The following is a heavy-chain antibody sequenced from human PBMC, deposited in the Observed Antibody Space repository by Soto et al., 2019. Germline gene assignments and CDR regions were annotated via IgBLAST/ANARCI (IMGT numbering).Heavy chain of an antibody. CDR1: GGSISSGGYY. Sequence: SETLSPTCTVSGGSISSGGYYWSWIRQHPGKGLEWIGYIYYSGSTYYNPSLKSRVTISVDTSKNQFSLKLSSVTAADTAVYYCARGVETPEAWFDPWGQGTLVTVSS. V-gene: IGHV4-31*03. CDR2: IYYSGST. CDR3: ARGVETPEAWFDP. J-gene: IGHJ5*02.